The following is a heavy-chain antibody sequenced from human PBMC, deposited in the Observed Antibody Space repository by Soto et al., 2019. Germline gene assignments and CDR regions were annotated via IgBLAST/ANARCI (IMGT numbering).Heavy chain of an antibody. D-gene: IGHD3-9*01. CDR1: GFTFGRYA. CDR2: ISGAAGTT. V-gene: IGHV3-23*01. Sequence: PGGSLRLSCAVSGFTFGRYAMSWVRQAPGKGLEWVSSISGAAGTTYYADSVKGRFTTSRDNSKNTLYLQMHSLRVEDTAIYYCAKEMGLVILGYFDPWGQGTLVTVSS. J-gene: IGHJ5*02. CDR3: AKEMGLVILGYFDP.